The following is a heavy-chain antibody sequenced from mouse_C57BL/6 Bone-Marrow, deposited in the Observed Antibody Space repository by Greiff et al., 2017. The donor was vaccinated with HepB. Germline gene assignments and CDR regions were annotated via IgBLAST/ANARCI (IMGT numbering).Heavy chain of an antibody. CDR3: ARGVIYYFYFDY. V-gene: IGHV1-74*01. J-gene: IGHJ2*01. Sequence: QVQLQQPGAELVKPGASVKVSCKASGYTFTSYWMHLVKQRPGQGLEWIGRIHPSDSDTNYNQKFKGKATLTVDKSSSTAYMQLSSLTSEDSAVYYCARGVIYYFYFDYWGQGTTLTVSS. CDR2: IHPSDSDT. D-gene: IGHD1-1*01. CDR1: GYTFTSYW.